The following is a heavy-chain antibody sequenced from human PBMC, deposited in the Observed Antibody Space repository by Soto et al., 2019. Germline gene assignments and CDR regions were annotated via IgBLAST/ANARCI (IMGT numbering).Heavy chain of an antibody. CDR3: ARILRILRPYYYYYGMDV. V-gene: IGHV3-13*01. CDR1: GFTFSSYD. D-gene: IGHD3-3*01. J-gene: IGHJ6*02. Sequence: GSLRLSCAASGFTFSSYDMHWVRQATGKGLEWVSAIGTAGDTYYPGSVKGRFTISRENAKNSLYLQMNSLRAEDTAVYYCARILRILRPYYYYYGMDVWGQGTTVTVSS. CDR2: IGTAGDT.